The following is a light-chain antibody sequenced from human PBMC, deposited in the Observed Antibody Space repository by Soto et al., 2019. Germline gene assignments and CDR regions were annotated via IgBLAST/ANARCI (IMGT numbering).Light chain of an antibody. J-gene: IGLJ1*01. V-gene: IGLV1-40*01. CDR1: SSNIGAGYD. Sequence: QSVLTQPPSVSGAPGQRVTISCTGSSSNIGAGYDVHWYQHLPGTAPKLLIYGSSDRPSGVPDRFTGSKSGTSASLAITGLGVEDGADYSCQSYNSSLSVYVFGTGTKLTVL. CDR2: GSS. CDR3: QSYNSSLSVYV.